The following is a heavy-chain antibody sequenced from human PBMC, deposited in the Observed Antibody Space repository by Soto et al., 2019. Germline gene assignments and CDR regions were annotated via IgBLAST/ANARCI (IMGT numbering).Heavy chain of an antibody. Sequence: QVQLVESGGGVVQPGRSLRLSCAASGFTFSSYGMHWVRQAPGKGLEWVAVIWYDGSNEYYADSVKGRFTISRDNSKNTLCLQMNSRRVEDTAVYYCAREDYGMDVWGQGTTVTVSS. CDR2: IWYDGSNE. V-gene: IGHV3-33*01. CDR3: AREDYGMDV. CDR1: GFTFSSYG. J-gene: IGHJ6*02.